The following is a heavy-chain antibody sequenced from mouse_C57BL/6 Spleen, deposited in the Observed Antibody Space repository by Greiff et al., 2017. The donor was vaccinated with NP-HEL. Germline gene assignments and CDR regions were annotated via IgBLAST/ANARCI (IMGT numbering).Heavy chain of an antibody. V-gene: IGHV10-1*01. CDR1: GFSFNTYA. CDR3: VRHTGYNYFDD. CDR2: ISSKSNNSAT. Sequence: EVHLVESGGGLVQPKGSLKLSCAASGFSFNTYAMNWVRQAPGQGLEWVARISSKSNNSATYYAVSVKDRFTISRDDSESTHYLQMNNLKAEDTAVYYCVRHTGYNYFDDWGKGTTLTVSS. D-gene: IGHD3-1*01. J-gene: IGHJ2*01.